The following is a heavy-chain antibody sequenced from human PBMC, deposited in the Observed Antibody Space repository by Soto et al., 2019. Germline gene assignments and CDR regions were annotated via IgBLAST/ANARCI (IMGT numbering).Heavy chain of an antibody. CDR3: AKDMRCSSTSCPTDY. CDR1: GFTFDDYA. CDR2: ISWNSGSI. Sequence: GGSLRLSCAASGFTFDDYAMHWVRQAPGKGLEWVSGISWNSGSIGYADSVKGRFTISRDNAKNSLYLQMNSLRAEDTALYYCAKDMRCSSTSCPTDYWGQGTLVTVSS. V-gene: IGHV3-9*01. J-gene: IGHJ4*02. D-gene: IGHD2-2*01.